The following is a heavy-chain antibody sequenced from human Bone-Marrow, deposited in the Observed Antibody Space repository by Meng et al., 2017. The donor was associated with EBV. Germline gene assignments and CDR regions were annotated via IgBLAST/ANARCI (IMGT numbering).Heavy chain of an antibody. Sequence: EVHLVESGGGLVKPGGALRLSCAASGCIFSSYSMNWVRQAPGKGLEWVSSISSSSYIYYAASVKGRFTISRDNAKNSLYLQMNSLRAEDTAVYYCARAASYDYIWGSYRSFDWFDPWGQGTLVTVAS. J-gene: IGHJ5*02. CDR1: GCIFSSYS. CDR2: ISSSSYI. D-gene: IGHD3-16*02. V-gene: IGHV3-21*01. CDR3: ARAASYDYIWGSYRSFDWFDP.